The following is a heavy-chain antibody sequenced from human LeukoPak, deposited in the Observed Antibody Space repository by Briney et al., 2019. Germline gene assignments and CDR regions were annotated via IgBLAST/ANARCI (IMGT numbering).Heavy chain of an antibody. J-gene: IGHJ2*01. CDR1: GGSISSYY. Sequence: SETLSLTCTVSGGSISSYYWSWIRQPPGKGLEWIGYIYYSGSTNYNPSLKSRVTISVDTSKNQFSLKLSSVTAADTAVYYCARRGIVGATRLYWYFDLWGRGTLVTVSS. V-gene: IGHV4-59*01. D-gene: IGHD1-26*01. CDR2: IYYSGST. CDR3: ARRGIVGATRLYWYFDL.